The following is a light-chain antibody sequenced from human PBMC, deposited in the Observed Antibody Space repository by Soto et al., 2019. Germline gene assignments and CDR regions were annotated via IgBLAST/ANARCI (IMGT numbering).Light chain of an antibody. CDR2: AAS. CDR3: QQYGSSLGVT. CDR1: QGIRND. Sequence: AIQMTQSPSSLSASVGDRVTITCRASQGIRNDLGWYQQKPGKAPKLLIYAASSLQSGVPSRFSGSGSGTDFTLTISSLQPEDFATYYCQQYGSSLGVTFGGGTKVEIK. V-gene: IGKV1-6*01. J-gene: IGKJ4*01.